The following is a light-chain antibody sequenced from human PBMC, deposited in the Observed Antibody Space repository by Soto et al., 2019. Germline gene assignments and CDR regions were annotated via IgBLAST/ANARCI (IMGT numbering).Light chain of an antibody. V-gene: IGLV1-44*01. CDR3: AAWDDSLDGSYV. CDR2: SND. J-gene: IGLJ1*01. CDR1: SSNIGSNT. Sequence: QSVLTQPPSASETPGQRVTISCSGSSSNIGSNTVNWYQQLPGTAPKLLIYSNDQRPSGVPDRFSGSKSGTSASLAISGLQSEDEADYYCAAWDDSLDGSYVFGTGTKLTVL.